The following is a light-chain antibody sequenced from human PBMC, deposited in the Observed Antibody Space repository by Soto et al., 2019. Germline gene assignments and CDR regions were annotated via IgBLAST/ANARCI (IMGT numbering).Light chain of an antibody. CDR2: EVS. CDR1: SSDVGGYNY. V-gene: IGLV2-8*01. CDR3: SSYAGSNNYV. J-gene: IGLJ1*01. Sequence: QSALTQPPSASGSPGQSVTISCTGTSSDVGGYNYVSWYQQHPGKAPKLMIYEVSKRPSGVPDRFSGSKSGNTASLTVSGLQAEDAADYYCSSYAGSNNYVFGTGTKLTVL.